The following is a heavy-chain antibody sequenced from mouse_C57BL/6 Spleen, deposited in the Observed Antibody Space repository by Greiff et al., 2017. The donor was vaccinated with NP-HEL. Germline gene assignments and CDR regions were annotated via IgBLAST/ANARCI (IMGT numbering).Heavy chain of an antibody. V-gene: IGHV3-6*01. CDR1: GYSITSGYY. CDR3: ARESPHYGGSSTWFAY. D-gene: IGHD1-1*01. Sequence: EVQLQQSGPGLVKPSQSLSLTCSVTGYSITSGYYWNWIRQFPGNKLEWMGYISYDGSNNYNPSFKNRISITRDTSKNQFFLKLNSVTTEDAATYYCARESPHYGGSSTWFAYWGQGTLVTVSA. J-gene: IGHJ3*01. CDR2: ISYDGSN.